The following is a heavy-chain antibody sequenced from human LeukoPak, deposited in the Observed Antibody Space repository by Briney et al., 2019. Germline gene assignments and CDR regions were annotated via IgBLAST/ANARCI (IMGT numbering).Heavy chain of an antibody. D-gene: IGHD1-26*01. CDR1: GGSISSYY. CDR2: IYYSGST. CDR3: ARERGELYYYYYMDV. J-gene: IGHJ6*03. V-gene: IGHV4-59*01. Sequence: SETLSLTCTVSGGSISSYYWSWIRQPPGKGLEWIGYIYYSGSTNYNPSLKSRVTISVDTSKNQFSLKLSSVTAADTAVYYCARERGELYYYYYMDVWGKGTTVTVSS.